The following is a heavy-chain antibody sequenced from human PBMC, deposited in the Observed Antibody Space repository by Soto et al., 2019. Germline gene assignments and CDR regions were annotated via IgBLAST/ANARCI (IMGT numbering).Heavy chain of an antibody. J-gene: IGHJ6*02. D-gene: IGHD2-15*01. V-gene: IGHV3-43*01. CDR2: ISWDGGST. CDR1: GFTFDDYT. CDR3: AKDSRGGRGWDTYYYGMDV. Sequence: GESLKISCAASGFTFDDYTMHWVRQAPGKGLEWVSLISWDGGSTYYADSVKGRFTISRDNSKNSLYLQMNSLRTEDTALYYCAKDSRGGRGWDTYYYGMDVWGQGTTVTVSS.